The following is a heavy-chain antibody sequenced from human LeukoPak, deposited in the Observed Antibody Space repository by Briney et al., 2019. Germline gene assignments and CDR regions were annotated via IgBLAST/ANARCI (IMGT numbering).Heavy chain of an antibody. Sequence: GGSLRLSCAASGFTFSSYAMHWVRQAPGKGLEWVAVISYDGTNKYYADSVKGRFTISRDNSQNTLSLQMNSLRAEDTAVYYCAKDPDLLNWYSNRGYWGQGTLVTVSS. J-gene: IGHJ4*02. CDR3: AKDPDLLNWYSNRGY. V-gene: IGHV3-30*18. CDR1: GFTFSSYA. D-gene: IGHD6-13*01. CDR2: ISYDGTNK.